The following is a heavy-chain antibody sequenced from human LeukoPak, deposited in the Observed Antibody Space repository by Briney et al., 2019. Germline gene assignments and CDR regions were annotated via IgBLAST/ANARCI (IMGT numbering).Heavy chain of an antibody. Sequence: PSETLSLTCTVSGGSISSYYWSWIRQPPGKGLEWIGYIYYSGSTNYNPSLKSRATISVDTSKNQFSLKLSSVTAADTAVYYWARVLGYRPYYFDYWGQGTLVTVSS. CDR3: ARVLGYRPYYFDY. CDR1: GGSISSYY. D-gene: IGHD5-18*01. V-gene: IGHV4-59*01. CDR2: IYYSGST. J-gene: IGHJ4*02.